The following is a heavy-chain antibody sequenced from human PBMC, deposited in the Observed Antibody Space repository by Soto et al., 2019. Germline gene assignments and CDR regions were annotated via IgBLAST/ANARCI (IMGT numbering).Heavy chain of an antibody. J-gene: IGHJ4*02. CDR2: IWYDGSNK. Sequence: QVQLVESGGGVVQPGRSLRLSCVASGFIFSSYAIHWVRQAPGKGLEWVAIIWYDGSNKYYADSVKGRFSISRDNSKNTLYLQLYSLKAEYTAVYYCARGRLPSVTAFFDYWGQGTLVIVSS. V-gene: IGHV3-33*01. CDR3: ARGRLPSVTAFFDY. D-gene: IGHD2-21*02. CDR1: GFIFSSYA.